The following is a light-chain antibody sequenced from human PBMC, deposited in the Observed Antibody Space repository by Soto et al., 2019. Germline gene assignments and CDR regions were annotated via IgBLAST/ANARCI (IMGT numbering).Light chain of an antibody. V-gene: IGKV3-20*01. CDR1: QSVCSSK. CDR3: QQYGSSPLYT. Sequence: ENVLTQSPGTLSLSPGERATLSCTASQSVCSSKLAWFQQKPGQAPSLLLYGAPSSATGFPDRFSGSESWTDFTLTIRRLEPDDFAVYYYQQYGSSPLYTFDQGTKLEIK. CDR2: GAP. J-gene: IGKJ2*01.